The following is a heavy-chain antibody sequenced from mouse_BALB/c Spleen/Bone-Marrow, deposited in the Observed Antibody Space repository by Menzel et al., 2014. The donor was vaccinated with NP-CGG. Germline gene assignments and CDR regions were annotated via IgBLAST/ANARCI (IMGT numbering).Heavy chain of an antibody. CDR3: AKNQEAFDY. Sequence: EVQLQESGGGLVQPGGSLKLSCAASGFTFSNYGMSWVRQTPDKRLELVATINSNGGITYYPDSVKGRFTISRDNAKNTLYLQISSLKSEDTAMYYCAKNQEAFDYWGQGTTLTVSS. CDR2: INSNGGIT. J-gene: IGHJ2*01. V-gene: IGHV5-6-3*01. CDR1: GFTFSNYG. D-gene: IGHD3-2*02.